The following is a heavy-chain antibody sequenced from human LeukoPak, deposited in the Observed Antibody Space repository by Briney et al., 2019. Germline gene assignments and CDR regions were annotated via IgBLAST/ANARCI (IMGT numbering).Heavy chain of an antibody. V-gene: IGHV3-7*03. CDR2: IKQDGREK. CDR1: AGFTFSDYW. D-gene: IGHD6-19*01. CDR3: VSGIGWLPDY. Sequence: GGSLRLSCAASAGFTFSDYWMNWVRQAPGKGLEWVAIIKQDGREKLYVDSVKGRFTISRDNAKSSLCLQMNSLRAEDTAVYYCVSGIGWLPDYWGQGTLVTVSS. J-gene: IGHJ4*02.